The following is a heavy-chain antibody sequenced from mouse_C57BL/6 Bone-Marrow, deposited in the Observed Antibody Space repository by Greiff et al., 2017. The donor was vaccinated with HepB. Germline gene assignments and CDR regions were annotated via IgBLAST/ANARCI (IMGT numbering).Heavy chain of an antibody. Sequence: EVKLMESGGGLVKPGGSLKLSCAASGFTFSDYGMHWVRQAPEKGLEWVAYISSGSSTIYYADTVKGRFTISRDNAKNTLFLQMTSLRSEDTAMYYCASHYGSSPYYFDYWGQGTTLTVSS. D-gene: IGHD1-1*01. V-gene: IGHV5-17*01. J-gene: IGHJ2*01. CDR1: GFTFSDYG. CDR2: ISSGSSTI. CDR3: ASHYGSSPYYFDY.